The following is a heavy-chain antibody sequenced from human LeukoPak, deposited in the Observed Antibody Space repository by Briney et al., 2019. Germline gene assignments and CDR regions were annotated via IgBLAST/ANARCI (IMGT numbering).Heavy chain of an antibody. CDR2: IYTSGST. D-gene: IGHD6-19*01. V-gene: IGHV4-4*09. CDR3: ARRTGRSSGAFDY. Sequence: SETLSLTCTVSGGSISSYYWSWIRQPPGKGLEWIGYIYTSGSTNYNPSLKSRVTISVDTSKNQFSLKLSSVTAADTAVYYCARRTGRSSGAFDYWGQGTLVTLPS. CDR1: GGSISSYY. J-gene: IGHJ4*02.